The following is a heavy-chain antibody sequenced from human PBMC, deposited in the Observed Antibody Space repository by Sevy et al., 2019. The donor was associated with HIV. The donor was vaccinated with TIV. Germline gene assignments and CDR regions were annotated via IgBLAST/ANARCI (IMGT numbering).Heavy chain of an antibody. D-gene: IGHD2-15*01. J-gene: IGHJ4*02. CDR3: ARESRSGGSCYLCFDY. CDR1: VGSISSGGYY. V-gene: IGHV4-31*03. Sequence: SETLSLTCTVSVGSISSGGYYWSWIRQHPGKGLEWIGYIYYSGSTYYNPSLKSRVTISVDTSKNQFSLKLSSVTAADTAVYYCARESRSGGSCYLCFDYWGQGTLVTVSS. CDR2: IYYSGST.